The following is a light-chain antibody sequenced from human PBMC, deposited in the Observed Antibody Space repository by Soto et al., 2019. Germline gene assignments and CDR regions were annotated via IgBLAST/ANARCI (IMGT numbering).Light chain of an antibody. V-gene: IGKV1-17*03. CDR2: GAS. Sequence: DIQMTESPSAMSASVGDRVTITCRASQGISNYLVWFQQKPGKVPKRLSYGASTLQSGVPSRFSGSGSGTEFTLTISSLQPEDFATYYCLQHKSYPIIFGQGTRLEIK. CDR3: LQHKSYPII. CDR1: QGISNY. J-gene: IGKJ5*01.